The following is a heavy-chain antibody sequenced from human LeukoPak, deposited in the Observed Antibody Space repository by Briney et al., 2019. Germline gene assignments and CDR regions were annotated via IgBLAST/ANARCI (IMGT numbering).Heavy chain of an antibody. CDR1: GFTFSKNA. Sequence: GGSLRLSCVASGFTFSKNALSWVRQTPGKGLECVSAISGDGRSPYYADSVKGRFTISRDNSKNTLYLQMNSLRAEDTAVYYCAREIGQYYDILTGYLSYWGQGTLVTVSS. CDR2: ISGDGRSP. V-gene: IGHV3-23*01. J-gene: IGHJ4*02. CDR3: AREIGQYYDILTGYLSY. D-gene: IGHD3-9*01.